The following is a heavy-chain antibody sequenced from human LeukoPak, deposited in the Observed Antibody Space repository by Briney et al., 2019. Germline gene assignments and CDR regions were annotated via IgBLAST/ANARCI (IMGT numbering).Heavy chain of an antibody. CDR2: IYYSGNT. CDR3: AGAPLGYRSSTSCYSSYYYYYGMDV. Sequence: SETLSLTCTVSGGSISSYYWSWIRQPPGKGLEWIGYIYYSGNTIYNPSLKSRVTISIDTSKNQFSLKLSSVTAADTAVYYCAGAPLGYRSSTSCYSSYYYYYGMDVWGQGTTVTVSS. V-gene: IGHV4-59*01. CDR1: GGSISSYY. D-gene: IGHD2-2*01. J-gene: IGHJ6*02.